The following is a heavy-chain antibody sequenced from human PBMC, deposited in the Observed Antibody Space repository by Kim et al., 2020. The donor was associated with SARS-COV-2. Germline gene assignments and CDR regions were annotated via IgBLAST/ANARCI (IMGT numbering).Heavy chain of an antibody. CDR3: ARDESMSGYSFYFDY. D-gene: IGHD5-18*01. CDR2: IIPILGIA. CDR1: GGTFSSYA. V-gene: IGHV1-69*04. J-gene: IGHJ4*02. Sequence: SVKVSCKASGGTFSSYAISWVRQAPGQGLEWMGRIIPILGIANYAQKFQGRVTITADKSTSTAYMELSSLRSEDTAVYYCARDESMSGYSFYFDYWGQGTLVTVSS.